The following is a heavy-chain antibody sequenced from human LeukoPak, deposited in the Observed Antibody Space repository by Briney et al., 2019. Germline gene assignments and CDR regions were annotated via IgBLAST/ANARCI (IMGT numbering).Heavy chain of an antibody. D-gene: IGHD6-6*01. V-gene: IGHV6-1*01. J-gene: IGHJ4*02. CDR1: GDSIFTNNVA. Sequence: SQTLSLTFAISGDSIFTNNVAWNWIRQSPSRGLEWLGRTYYRSKWSFDYAVSVKSRITINADTSKNQFSLQLSSVTPEDTAVYYRARGKYTSFDNWGQGTLVTVSS. CDR3: ARGKYTSFDN. CDR2: TYYRSKWSF.